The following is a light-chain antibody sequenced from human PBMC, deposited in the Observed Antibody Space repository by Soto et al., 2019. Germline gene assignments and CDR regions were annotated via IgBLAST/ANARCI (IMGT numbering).Light chain of an antibody. CDR2: DVS. CDR3: SSYTSSSTYV. V-gene: IGLV2-14*03. J-gene: IGLJ1*01. Sequence: QSALTQPDSVSGSPGQSITISCTGTSSDVGCYNYVSWYQQHPGKAPKLMIYDVSNRPSGVSNRFSGSKSGNTASLTISGLQAEDEAEYYCSSYTSSSTYVFGTGTKVTVL. CDR1: SSDVGCYNY.